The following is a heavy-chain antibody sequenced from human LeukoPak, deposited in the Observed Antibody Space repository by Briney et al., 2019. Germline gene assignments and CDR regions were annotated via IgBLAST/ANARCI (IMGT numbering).Heavy chain of an antibody. CDR2: IGDSGATT. CDR1: GFTLSGYA. V-gene: IGHV3-23*01. J-gene: IGHJ4*02. D-gene: IGHD3-10*01. Sequence: GGSLRLSCAASGFTLSGYALTWVRQAPGKGLEWVSDIGDSGATTYYADSVKGRFTISRDNSKNTLYLQMSSLRAEDTVVYFCASFHYYGSGAYYLSYWGQGTLVVVSS. CDR3: ASFHYYGSGAYYLSY.